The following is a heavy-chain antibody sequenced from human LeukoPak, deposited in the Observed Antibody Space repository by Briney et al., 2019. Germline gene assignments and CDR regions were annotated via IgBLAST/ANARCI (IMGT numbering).Heavy chain of an antibody. J-gene: IGHJ4*02. CDR1: GYTFTGHY. V-gene: IGHV1-2*06. Sequence: ASVKVSCKASGYTFTGHYMHWVRQAPGQGLEWMGRINPNSGGTNYAQKFQGRVTMTRDTSISTAYMELSRLRSDDTAVYYCAIPRYDYGEFDYWGQGTLVTVSS. CDR3: AIPRYDYGEFDY. CDR2: INPNSGGT. D-gene: IGHD4-17*01.